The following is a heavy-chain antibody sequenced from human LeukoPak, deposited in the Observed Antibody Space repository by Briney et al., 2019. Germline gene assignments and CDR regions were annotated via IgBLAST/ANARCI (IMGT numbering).Heavy chain of an antibody. CDR1: GGSISSSHW. V-gene: IGHV4-4*02. D-gene: IGHD3-10*01. J-gene: IGHJ4*02. CDR3: ARVKGVLSITMVRGDTDVGFDY. CDR2: IYHSGST. Sequence: SETLSLTCAVSGGSISSSHWWSWVRQPPGKGLEWIGQIYHSGSTYYNPSLKSRVTISVDTSKNQFSLKLSSVTAADTAVYYCARVKGVLSITMVRGDTDVGFDYWGQGTLVTVSS.